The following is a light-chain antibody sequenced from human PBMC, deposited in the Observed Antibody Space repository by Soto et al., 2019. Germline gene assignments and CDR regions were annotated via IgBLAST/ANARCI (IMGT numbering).Light chain of an antibody. CDR2: DVS. CDR3: QQSLSTPWS. Sequence: DIQLTHSPSSLSASVADRVTITFRPSQAINKYLSWFRQKPGKAPEPLIYDVSTLQSGVPSRFSGSGSGTYFTLTISSLQLDDFASYYCQQSLSTPWSFGQGTKVDIK. J-gene: IGKJ1*01. V-gene: IGKV1-39*01. CDR1: QAINKY.